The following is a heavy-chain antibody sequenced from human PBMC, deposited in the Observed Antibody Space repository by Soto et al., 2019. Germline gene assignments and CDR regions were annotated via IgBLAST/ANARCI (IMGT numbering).Heavy chain of an antibody. V-gene: IGHV3-23*01. CDR3: AKDRRAGGNSAFYFDF. CDR2: ISATGGGT. Sequence: GGSLRLSCAASGFKFSNYAMSWVRQAPGKGLEWVSLISATGGGTYYADSVKGRFTTSRDNSHNTLYLQVHSLTAEDTAVYYCAKDRRAGGNSAFYFDFWGQEPRSPSPQ. J-gene: IGHJ5*01. CDR1: GFKFSNYA. D-gene: IGHD3-16*01.